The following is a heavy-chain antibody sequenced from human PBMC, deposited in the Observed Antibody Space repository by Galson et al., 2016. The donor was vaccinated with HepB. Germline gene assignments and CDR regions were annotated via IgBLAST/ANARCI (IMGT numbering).Heavy chain of an antibody. D-gene: IGHD3-16*01. CDR1: GFTFSSHG. J-gene: IGHJ4*02. V-gene: IGHV3-30*03. CDR2: ISYDGDKK. CDR3: TTDRWGYLDYVVGY. Sequence: SLRLSCAASGFTFSSHGMHWVRQAPGKGWEWVAVISYDGDKKYYADSVKGRFTISRDTSKNTVYLQMNSLKIEDTAVYYCTTDRWGYLDYVVGYGGQGTLVTVSS.